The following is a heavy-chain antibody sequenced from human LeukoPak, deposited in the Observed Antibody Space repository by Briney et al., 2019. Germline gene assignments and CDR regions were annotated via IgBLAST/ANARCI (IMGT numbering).Heavy chain of an antibody. V-gene: IGHV4-39*07. J-gene: IGHJ4*02. CDR1: GGSISNYY. D-gene: IGHD3-10*01. Sequence: SETLSLTCTVSGGSISNYYWGWIRQPPGKGLEWIGSIYYSGSTYYNPSLKSRVTISVDTSKNQFSLKLSSVTAADTAVYFCARGYGSGSYYAYWGQGTLVTVSS. CDR2: IYYSGST. CDR3: ARGYGSGSYYAY.